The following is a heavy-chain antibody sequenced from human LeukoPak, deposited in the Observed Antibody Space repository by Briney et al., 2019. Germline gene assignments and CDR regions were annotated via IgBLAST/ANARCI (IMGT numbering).Heavy chain of an antibody. CDR3: ARGGGAVAKPPLDY. J-gene: IGHJ4*02. Sequence: PGGSLRLSCAASGFTFSSYSMNWVRQAPGKGLEWVSSISSSSSYIYYADSVKGRFTISRDNAKNSLYLQMNSLRAEDTAAYYCARGGGAVAKPPLDYWGQGTLVTVSS. V-gene: IGHV3-21*01. CDR2: ISSSSSYI. D-gene: IGHD6-19*01. CDR1: GFTFSSYS.